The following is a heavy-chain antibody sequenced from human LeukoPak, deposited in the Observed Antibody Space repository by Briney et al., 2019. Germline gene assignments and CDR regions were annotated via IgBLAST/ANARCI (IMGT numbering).Heavy chain of an antibody. D-gene: IGHD4-17*01. CDR3: AKDNYGGIFAS. Sequence: GESLRLSCAASGFTFIAYGTSWVRQAPGKGLEWVSHISDTVRDTWYANSVKGRFIISRDYSRDTVYLQMRSLSPEDTALYFCAKDNYGGIFASWGQGTLVTVSS. V-gene: IGHV3-23*01. CDR2: ISDTVRDT. J-gene: IGHJ4*02. CDR1: GFTFIAYG.